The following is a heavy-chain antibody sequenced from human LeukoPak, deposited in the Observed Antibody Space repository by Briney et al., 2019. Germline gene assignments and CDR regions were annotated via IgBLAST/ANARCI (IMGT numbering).Heavy chain of an antibody. CDR1: GGSVSSGGYY. D-gene: IGHD6-13*01. V-gene: IGHV4-31*03. CDR3: ARDGTIAAAGTGFTNASDI. J-gene: IGHJ3*02. Sequence: PSQTLSLTCTVSGGSVSSGGYYWSWIRQHPGKGLEWIGYIYYSGSTYYNPSLKSRVTISVDTSKNQFSLKLSSVTAADTAVYYCARDGTIAAAGTGFTNASDIWGQGTMVTVSS. CDR2: IYYSGST.